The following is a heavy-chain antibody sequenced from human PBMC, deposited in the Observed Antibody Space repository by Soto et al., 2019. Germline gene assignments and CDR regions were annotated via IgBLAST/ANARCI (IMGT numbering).Heavy chain of an antibody. V-gene: IGHV4-34*01. J-gene: IGHJ4*02. CDR3: ARSGYYTQRNHDY. D-gene: IGHD3-3*01. Sequence: QVQLQQWGAGLLKPSETLSLTCAVYGGSFSGYYWSWIRQPPGKGLEWIGEINHSGSTNYNPSLKSRVTISVDTSKNQFSLKLSSVTAADTAMYYCARSGYYTQRNHDYWGQGTLVTVSS. CDR1: GGSFSGYY. CDR2: INHSGST.